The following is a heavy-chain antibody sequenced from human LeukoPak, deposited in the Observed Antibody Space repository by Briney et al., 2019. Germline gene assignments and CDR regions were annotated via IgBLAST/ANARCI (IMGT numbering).Heavy chain of an antibody. CDR3: ARASLDY. V-gene: IGHV4-34*01. CDR2: INHSGST. CDR1: GGSFSGYY. Sequence: SSETLSLTCAVYGGSFSGYYWSWIRQPPGKGLEWIGEINHSGSTNYNPSLKSRVTISVDTSKNQLSLKLRSVTGADTAVYYCARASLDYWGQGTLVTVSS. J-gene: IGHJ4*02.